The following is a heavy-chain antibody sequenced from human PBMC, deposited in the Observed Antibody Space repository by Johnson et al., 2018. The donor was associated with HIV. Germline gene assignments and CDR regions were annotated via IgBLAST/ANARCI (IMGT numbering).Heavy chain of an antibody. CDR3: ARERASSAFGI. CDR2: ISYDGREK. J-gene: IGHJ3*02. CDR1: GFTFRSYG. Sequence: QVQLVESGGGVVQPGRSLRLSCAASGFTFRSYGMHWVRQAPGKGLEWVAVISYDGREKYYVDSVKGRFTISRDNAKNSLYLQMNSLRAEDTAVYYCARERASSAFGIWGQGTMVTVSS. V-gene: IGHV3-30*03.